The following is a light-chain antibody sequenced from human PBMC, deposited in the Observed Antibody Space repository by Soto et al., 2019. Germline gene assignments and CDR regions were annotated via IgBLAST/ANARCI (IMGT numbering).Light chain of an antibody. Sequence: DIQVTQSPSTLSASVGDSVTISCRASQIISNWLAWYQQKPGKAPKLLIYKASTLDSGVPSRFSGSESGTDFTLTISGLQPDDFATYYCQPYNTILLTFDPGNKVDIK. V-gene: IGKV1-5*03. CDR1: QIISNW. CDR2: KAS. J-gene: IGKJ3*01. CDR3: QPYNTILLT.